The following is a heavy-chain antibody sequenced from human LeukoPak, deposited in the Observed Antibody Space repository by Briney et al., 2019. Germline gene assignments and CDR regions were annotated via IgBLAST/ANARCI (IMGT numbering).Heavy chain of an antibody. J-gene: IGHJ5*02. Sequence: SETLSLTCTVSGGSISSSSYYWGWIRQPPGKGLEWIGSIYYSGSTYYNPSLKSRVTISVDTSKNQFSLKLSSVTAADTAVYYCARHGAVPAADLNPWGQGTLVTVSS. CDR3: ARHGAVPAADLNP. CDR1: GGSISSSSYY. CDR2: IYYSGST. V-gene: IGHV4-39*01. D-gene: IGHD2-2*01.